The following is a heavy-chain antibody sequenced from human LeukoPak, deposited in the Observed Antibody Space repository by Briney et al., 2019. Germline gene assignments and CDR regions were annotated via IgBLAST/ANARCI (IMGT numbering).Heavy chain of an antibody. D-gene: IGHD1-26*01. J-gene: IGHJ4*02. Sequence: GGSLRLSCAASGFTFNNYAMSWVRQAPGKGLEWVSSISGSGTSTYYADSVKGRFTISRDNSKNTLYLQMNNLGAEDTAVYYCARGRPVGASTVEDYWGQGTLVIVSS. CDR1: GFTFNNYA. CDR2: ISGSGTST. CDR3: ARGRPVGASTVEDY. V-gene: IGHV3-23*01.